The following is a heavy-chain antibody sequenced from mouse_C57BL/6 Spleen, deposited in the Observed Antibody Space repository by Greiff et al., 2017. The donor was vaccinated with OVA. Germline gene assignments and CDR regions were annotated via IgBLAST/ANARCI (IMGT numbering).Heavy chain of an antibody. J-gene: IGHJ4*01. Sequence: VQLQQPGAELVKPGASVKLSCKASGYTFTSYWMHWVKQRPGQGLEWIGMIYPNSGGTNYNEKFKSKATLTVHKSSSPAYMHLRSLTSEGSEVYDGARSPGYYITQMDYWGQGTSVTVSS. D-gene: IGHD1-3*01. CDR2: IYPNSGGT. CDR1: GYTFTSYW. CDR3: ARSPGYYITQMDY. V-gene: IGHV1-64*01.